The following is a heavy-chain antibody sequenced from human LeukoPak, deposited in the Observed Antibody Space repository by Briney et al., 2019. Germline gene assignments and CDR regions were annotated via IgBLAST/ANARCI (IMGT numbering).Heavy chain of an antibody. J-gene: IGHJ4*02. V-gene: IGHV5-51*01. CDR2: IYPGDSDT. Sequence: GESLKISCKGSGYSFTSYWIGWVRQMPGKGLECMGIIYPGDSDTRYSPSFQGQVTISADKSISTAYLQWSSLKASDTAMYYCARQRGYRRWAIDYWGQGTLVTVSS. CDR1: GYSFTSYW. CDR3: ARQRGYRRWAIDY. D-gene: IGHD5-18*01.